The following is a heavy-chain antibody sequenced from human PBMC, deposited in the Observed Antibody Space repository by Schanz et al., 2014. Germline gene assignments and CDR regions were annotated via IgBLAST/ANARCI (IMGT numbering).Heavy chain of an antibody. Sequence: QVQLQESGPGLVKPSETLSLTCTVSGYSISSAYYWGWIRQPPGKGLEWIGTIYHSGSTYYNPSLKSRLTIWVDMPKNHSPRKLSSVTAADTAMYYCAKTNTLLHSWAFDIWGLGTMVTVSS. V-gene: IGHV4-38-2*02. CDR2: IYHSGST. J-gene: IGHJ3*02. D-gene: IGHD2-8*01. CDR1: GYSISSAYY. CDR3: AKTNTLLHSWAFDI.